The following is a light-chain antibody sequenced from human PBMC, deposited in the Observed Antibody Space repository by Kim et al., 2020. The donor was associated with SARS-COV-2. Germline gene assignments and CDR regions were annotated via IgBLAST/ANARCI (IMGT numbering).Light chain of an antibody. Sequence: GPSITISCTRTSSDVGAEKYVSWYKQSPGKAPKPIIYDVNKRPSGVSNRFSGSKSGNTASLTISGLQGEDEADFYCSSYTTIRTWVFGGGTQLTVL. V-gene: IGLV2-14*04. CDR3: SSYTTIRTWV. J-gene: IGLJ3*02. CDR2: DVN. CDR1: SSDVGAEKY.